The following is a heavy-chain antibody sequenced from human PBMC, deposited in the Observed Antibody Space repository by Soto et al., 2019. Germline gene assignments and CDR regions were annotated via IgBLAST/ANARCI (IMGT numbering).Heavy chain of an antibody. CDR3: ARDGSNWRYYYYGMDV. Sequence: ESGGGVVQPGRSLRLSCAASGFTFSSYAMHWVRQAPGKGLEWVAVISYDGSNKYYADSVKGRFTISRDNSKNTLYLQMNSLRAEDTAVYYCARDGSNWRYYYYGMDVWGQGTTVTVSS. J-gene: IGHJ6*02. CDR1: GFTFSSYA. V-gene: IGHV3-30-3*01. CDR2: ISYDGSNK. D-gene: IGHD1-20*01.